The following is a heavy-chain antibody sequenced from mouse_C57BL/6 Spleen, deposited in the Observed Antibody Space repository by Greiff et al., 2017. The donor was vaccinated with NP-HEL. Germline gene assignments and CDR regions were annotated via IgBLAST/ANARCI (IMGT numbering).Heavy chain of an antibody. V-gene: IGHV1-39*01. CDR2: INPNYGTT. CDR3: ARGGCSSYRYFDV. CDR1: GYSFTDYN. J-gene: IGHJ1*03. D-gene: IGHD1-1*01. Sequence: EVQLQQSGPELVKPGASVKISCKASGYSFTDYNMNWVKQSNGKSLEWIGVINPNYGTTNYNQKFKGKATLTVDQTSSTAYMQLTSLASEDSAVYYCARGGCSSYRYFDVWGTGTTVTVSA.